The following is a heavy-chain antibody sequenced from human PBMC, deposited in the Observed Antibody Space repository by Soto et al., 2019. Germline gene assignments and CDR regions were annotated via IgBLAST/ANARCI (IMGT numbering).Heavy chain of an antibody. CDR1: GGSISSSSYY. V-gene: IGHV4-39*01. CDR2: IYYSGST. D-gene: IGHD3-10*01. CDR3: ARLRLVRAAEVKGPDYYYYGMNV. Sequence: SETLSLTCTVSGGSISSSSYYWGWIRQPPGKGLEWIGSIYYSGSTYYNPSLKSRVTISVDTSKNQFALKLSSVTTADSAVYYCARLRLVRAAEVKGPDYYYYGMNVWAQGTRVTVSS. J-gene: IGHJ6*02.